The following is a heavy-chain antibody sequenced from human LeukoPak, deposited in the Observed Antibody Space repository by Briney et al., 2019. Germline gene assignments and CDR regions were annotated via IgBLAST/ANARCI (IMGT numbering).Heavy chain of an antibody. CDR2: INPSGGST. CDR1: GYTFTNYY. J-gene: IGHJ6*03. CDR3: ARDGSVYTGSPELGYYNYYMDV. D-gene: IGHD6-6*01. V-gene: IGHV1-46*01. Sequence: ASVKVSCKASGYTFTNYYIHWVRQAPGQGLAWMGIINPSGGSTSYAQKFQGRVTMTRDTSTSTVNMDLSSLRSEDTAVYYCARDGSVYTGSPELGYYNYYMDVWGKGTTVTVSS.